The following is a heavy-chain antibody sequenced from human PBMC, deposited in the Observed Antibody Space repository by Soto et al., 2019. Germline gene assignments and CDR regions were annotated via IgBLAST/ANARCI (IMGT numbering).Heavy chain of an antibody. CDR2: MNPNSGNT. CDR1: GDTFTSYD. CDR3: ARSGIAFGMDV. Sequence: ASVKVSCKASGDTFTSYDSNWVRQATGQGLEWMGWMNPNSGNTGYAQKFQGRVTMTRNTSISTAYMELNSLRAEDTVVYDCARSGIAFGMDVWGQGTTVTVSS. D-gene: IGHD6-13*01. J-gene: IGHJ6*02. V-gene: IGHV1-8*01.